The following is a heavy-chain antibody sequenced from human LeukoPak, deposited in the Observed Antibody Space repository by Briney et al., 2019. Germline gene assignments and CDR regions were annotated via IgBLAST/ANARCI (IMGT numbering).Heavy chain of an antibody. J-gene: IGHJ5*02. CDR2: INPNSGGT. Sequence: ASVKVSCKASGYTFTGYYIHWVRQAPGQGLEWMGRINPNSGGTSYAEKFQGRVTMTRDTSISTAYMELSSLKSDDTAVYYCARVPCLTTSCSPINWFDPWGQGALVTVSS. CDR1: GYTFTGYY. V-gene: IGHV1-2*06. D-gene: IGHD2-2*01. CDR3: ARVPCLTTSCSPINWFDP.